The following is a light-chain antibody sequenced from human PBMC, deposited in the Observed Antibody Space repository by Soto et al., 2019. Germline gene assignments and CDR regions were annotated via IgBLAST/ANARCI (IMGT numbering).Light chain of an antibody. V-gene: IGKV1D-12*01. CDR1: KDISAS. Sequence: RVTQSPSSVSASVGDRVTITCQTSKDISASVAWYQQKPGKAPNLLIFSASALHRGVPPRFSVSGSGTTFTLADSSLQPEYCTTDYCQQADSFPWTFGQGTMVEIK. CDR3: QQADSFPWT. J-gene: IGKJ1*01. CDR2: SAS.